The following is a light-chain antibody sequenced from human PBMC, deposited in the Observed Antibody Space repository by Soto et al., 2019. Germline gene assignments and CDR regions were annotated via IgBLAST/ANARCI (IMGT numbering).Light chain of an antibody. J-gene: IGKJ2*01. Sequence: EIVLTQSPGTLSLSPGERVTLSCRASQTVSSSYFGWFQQRPGQAPRLLIYDTFYRATGIPDRFSASGSGTDFTLNTSRLEPEAFAVYYCHQYSGPPYTVGQGTKLEI. V-gene: IGKV3-20*01. CDR3: HQYSGPPYT. CDR1: QTVSSSY. CDR2: DTF.